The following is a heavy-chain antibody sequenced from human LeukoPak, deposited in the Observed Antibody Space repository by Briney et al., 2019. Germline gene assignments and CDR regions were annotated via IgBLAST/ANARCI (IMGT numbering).Heavy chain of an antibody. V-gene: IGHV4-59*01. CDR3: ARGDNWNDPFDY. Sequence: SETLSLTCTVSGGSISSYYWSWIRQPPGKGLEWIGYIYYSGSANYNPSLKSRVTISVDTSKNQSSLKLSSVTAADTAVYYCARGDNWNDPFDYWGQGTLVTVSS. CDR1: GGSISSYY. D-gene: IGHD1-1*01. CDR2: IYYSGSA. J-gene: IGHJ4*02.